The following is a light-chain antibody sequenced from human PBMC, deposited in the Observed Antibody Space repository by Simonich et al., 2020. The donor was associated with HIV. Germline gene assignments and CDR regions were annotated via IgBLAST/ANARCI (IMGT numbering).Light chain of an antibody. CDR2: GAS. V-gene: IGKV3-15*01. CDR1: KSVSSN. Sequence: EIVMPQSPATLSVSPGERATLYCRASKSVSSNLAWYPQKPGQAPRLLIYGASTRATGIPARFSGSGSGTEFTLTISSMQSEDFAVYYCQQYNSWPPWTFGQGTKVEIK. J-gene: IGKJ1*01. CDR3: QQYNSWPPWT.